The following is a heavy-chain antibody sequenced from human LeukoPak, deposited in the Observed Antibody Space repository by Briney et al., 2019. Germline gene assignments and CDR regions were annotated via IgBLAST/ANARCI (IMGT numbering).Heavy chain of an antibody. Sequence: ASVKVSCKASGYTFTAYYIHWVRQAPGQGLEWMGRINPNSGGTNYAKKFQGRATMTRDTSSSTAYMELSSLTFDDTAVYYCVRDAVAAIGPDYWGQGTLVTVSP. D-gene: IGHD6-13*01. V-gene: IGHV1-2*06. CDR2: INPNSGGT. CDR1: GYTFTAYY. J-gene: IGHJ4*02. CDR3: VRDAVAAIGPDY.